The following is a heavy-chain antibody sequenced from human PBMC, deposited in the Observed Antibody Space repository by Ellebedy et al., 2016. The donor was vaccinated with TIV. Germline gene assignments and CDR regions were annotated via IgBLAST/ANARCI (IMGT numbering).Heavy chain of an antibody. V-gene: IGHV1-69*06. CDR2: ITPIFGRA. CDR1: GGIFSTYG. J-gene: IGHJ6*02. D-gene: IGHD4-17*01. CDR3: AYGRSTVTLSYYYYGMDV. Sequence: ASVKVSXXASGGIFSTYGINWVRQAPGQGLEWMGGITPIFGRANYAQKFQGRVIITADKSTSTAYMELSSLRSEDTAVYYCAYGRSTVTLSYYYYGMDVWGQGTTVTVSS.